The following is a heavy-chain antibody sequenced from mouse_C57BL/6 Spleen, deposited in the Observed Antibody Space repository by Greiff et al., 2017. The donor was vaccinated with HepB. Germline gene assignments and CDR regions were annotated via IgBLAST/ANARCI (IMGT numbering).Heavy chain of an antibody. J-gene: IGHJ2*01. V-gene: IGHV1-69*01. CDR1: GYTFTSYW. CDR2: IDPSDSYT. D-gene: IGHD2-4*01. Sequence: VQLQQSGAELVMPGASVKLSCKASGYTFTSYWMHWVKQRPGQGLEWIGEIDPSDSYTNYNQKFKGKSTLTVDKSSSTAYMQLSSLTSEDSAVYYCARSDDSLYYFDYWGQGTTLTVSS. CDR3: ARSDDSLYYFDY.